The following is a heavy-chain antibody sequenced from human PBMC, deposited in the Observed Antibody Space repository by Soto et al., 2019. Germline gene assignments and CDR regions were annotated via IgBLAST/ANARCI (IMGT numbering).Heavy chain of an antibody. D-gene: IGHD4-17*01. CDR3: AKLPWADYGGIFDP. J-gene: IGHJ5*02. Sequence: GGSLRLSCAASGFTFSSYSMNWVRQAPGKGLEWISYISSSSSAIYYADTVRGRFTGSRDNAKNSLYLQMNSLRVEDAAVYYCAKLPWADYGGIFDPWGQGTLVTAPQ. V-gene: IGHV3-48*01. CDR2: ISSSSSAI. CDR1: GFTFSSYS.